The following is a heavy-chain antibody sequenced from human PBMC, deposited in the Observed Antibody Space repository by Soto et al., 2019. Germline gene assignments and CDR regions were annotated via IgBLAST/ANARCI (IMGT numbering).Heavy chain of an antibody. V-gene: IGHV1-69*01. D-gene: IGHD5-12*01. CDR1: GDTLNKYA. Sequence: QVQLVQYGAEVKKPGSSVKVSCKASGDTLNKYAINLVRQAPGQGLEWMGGILPIFKTPTYAQKFQGRVTIAADESTSTAYMEVSSLRSDDTAVYFCATLASGGYFFQYWGQGTLVTVSS. J-gene: IGHJ4*02. CDR2: ILPIFKTP. CDR3: ATLASGGYFFQY.